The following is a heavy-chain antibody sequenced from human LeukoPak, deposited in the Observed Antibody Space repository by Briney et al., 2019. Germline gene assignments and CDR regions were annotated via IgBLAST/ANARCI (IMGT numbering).Heavy chain of an antibody. D-gene: IGHD3-10*01. J-gene: IGHJ6*03. CDR1: GGSFTIGSYY. CDR3: ARGADQPIGFGDQTQDLYYYYRDV. CDR2: TYTRGTT. V-gene: IGHV4-61*02. Sequence: PSQTLSLTCPLSGGSFTIGSYYWSWIRHPAGRGREWIGRTYTRGTTHYNPSLKTRVPRSVARPKTQFSLNLTALTAADTTVYYCARGADQPIGFGDQTQDLYYYYRDVWGKRTTVTVSS.